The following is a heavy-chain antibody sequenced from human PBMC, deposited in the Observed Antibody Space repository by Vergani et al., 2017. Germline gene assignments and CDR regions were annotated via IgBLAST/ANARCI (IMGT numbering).Heavy chain of an antibody. Sequence: QLQLQESGPGLVEPSETLSLTCTVSGASISSNSYYWGWVRQSPGNSLEWVGSIRYSGPTYYNLPLQSRTTISLDTSKNQFSLKLSSVTAADTAVYYCARVLGSYCSGGSCYSEDDAFDIWGQGTMVTVSS. D-gene: IGHD2-15*01. CDR1: GASISSNSYY. CDR3: ARVLGSYCSGGSCYSEDDAFDI. CDR2: IRYSGPT. V-gene: IGHV4-39*07. J-gene: IGHJ3*02.